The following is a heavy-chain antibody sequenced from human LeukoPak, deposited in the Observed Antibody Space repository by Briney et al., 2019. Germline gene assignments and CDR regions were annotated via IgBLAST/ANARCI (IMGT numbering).Heavy chain of an antibody. Sequence: PSETLSLTCTVSGGSISSYYWSWIRQPPGKGLEWIGYIYYSGSTNYNPSLKSRVTISVDTSKNQFSLKLSSVTAADTAVYYCARSIVVVTYFDYWGQGTLVTVSS. V-gene: IGHV4-59*08. CDR1: GGSISSYY. CDR3: ARSIVVVTYFDY. D-gene: IGHD2-21*02. J-gene: IGHJ4*02. CDR2: IYYSGST.